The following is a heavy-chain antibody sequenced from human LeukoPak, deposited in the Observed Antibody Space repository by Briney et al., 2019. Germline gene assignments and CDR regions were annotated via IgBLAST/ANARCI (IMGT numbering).Heavy chain of an antibody. CDR1: GGSFSGYY. J-gene: IGHJ5*02. V-gene: IGHV4-59*01. CDR2: IYYSGST. Sequence: SETLSLTCAVYGGSFSGYYWSWIRQPPGKGLEWIGYIYYSGSTNYNPSLKSRVTISVDTSKNQFSLKLSSVTAADTAVYYCARGLRFLEWSNWFDPWGRGTLVTVSS. CDR3: ARGLRFLEWSNWFDP. D-gene: IGHD3-3*01.